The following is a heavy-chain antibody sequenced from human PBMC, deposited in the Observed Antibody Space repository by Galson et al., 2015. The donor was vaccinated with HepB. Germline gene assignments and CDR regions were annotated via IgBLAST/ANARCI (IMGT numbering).Heavy chain of an antibody. CDR3: ARGIPRTTDYISKHYYYGMDV. Sequence: RQAPGKGLEWVAVISNDGTNQFYGDSVQGRFTISRDNSRNTLYLQMNSLKSGDTAVYYCARGIPRTTDYISKHYYYGMDVWGQGTTVTVSS. V-gene: IGHV3-30*04. CDR2: ISNDGTNQ. D-gene: IGHD4/OR15-4a*01. J-gene: IGHJ6*02.